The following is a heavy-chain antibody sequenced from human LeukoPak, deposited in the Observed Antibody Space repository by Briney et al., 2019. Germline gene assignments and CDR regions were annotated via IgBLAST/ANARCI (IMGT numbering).Heavy chain of an antibody. CDR2: INPDTGRT. CDR3: ASDRWPGGYHYYMDV. Sequence: GASVKVSCKASGYTFTGYYMHWVRQAPGQGLEWMGWINPDTGRTNYAQKFQGRVTMTSDTFITTVYMEVRRLRSDDTAVYYCASDRWPGGYHYYMDVWGKGTTVTISS. D-gene: IGHD2-8*02. V-gene: IGHV1-2*02. CDR1: GYTFTGYY. J-gene: IGHJ6*03.